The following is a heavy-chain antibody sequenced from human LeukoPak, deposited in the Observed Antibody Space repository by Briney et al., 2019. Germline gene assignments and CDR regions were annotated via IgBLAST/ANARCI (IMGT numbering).Heavy chain of an antibody. CDR3: ARGSLHSAYGFDY. D-gene: IGHD5-12*01. CDR1: GFTFRSYA. J-gene: IGHJ4*02. V-gene: IGHV3-48*04. Sequence: PGGSLRLSCAASGFTFRSYAMTWVRQAPGKGLEWVSYISSGSSTIYYAGSVKGRFTIARDNAKNSVYLQMNSLRAEDTAVYYCARGSLHSAYGFDYWGQGTLVTVSS. CDR2: ISSGSSTI.